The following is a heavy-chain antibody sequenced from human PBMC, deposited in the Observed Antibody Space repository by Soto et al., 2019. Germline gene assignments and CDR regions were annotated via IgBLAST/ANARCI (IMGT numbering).Heavy chain of an antibody. D-gene: IGHD5-18*01. CDR2: IIPIFGTA. V-gene: IGHV1-69*13. Sequence: SVKVACKASGCTFSSYAISWVRQAPGQGLEWMGGIIPIFGTANYAQKFQGRVTITADESTSTAYMELSSLRSEDTAVYYCARDGAYHYGYIDSWGQGTLVTVSS. CDR3: ARDGAYHYGYIDS. CDR1: GCTFSSYA. J-gene: IGHJ4*02.